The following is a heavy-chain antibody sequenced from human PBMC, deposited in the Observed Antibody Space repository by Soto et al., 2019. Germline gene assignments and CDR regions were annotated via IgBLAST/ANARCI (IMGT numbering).Heavy chain of an antibody. V-gene: IGHV4-39*01. Sequence: QLQLQESGPGLVKPSETLSLTCTVSGGSISSSSYYWGWIRQPPGKGLEWIGSIYYSGSTYYNPSLKSRVTISVDTSKNQFSLKLSSVTAADTAVYYCARGGRWLQLIQNWYFDLWGRGTLVTVSS. CDR3: ARGGRWLQLIQNWYFDL. CDR2: IYYSGST. CDR1: GGSISSSSYY. J-gene: IGHJ2*01. D-gene: IGHD5-12*01.